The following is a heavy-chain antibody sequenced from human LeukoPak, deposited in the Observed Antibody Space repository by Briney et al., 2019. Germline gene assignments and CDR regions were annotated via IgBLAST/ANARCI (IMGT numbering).Heavy chain of an antibody. CDR1: GGSISSYY. D-gene: IGHD3-10*01. Sequence: PSETLSLTCTVSGGSISSYYWSWIRQPPGKGLEWIGYIYYSGSTNYNPSLKSRVTISVDTSKNQFSLKLTSVTAADTAVYYRARDRELGYWGQGTLDTVSS. CDR2: IYYSGST. J-gene: IGHJ4*02. CDR3: ARDRELGY. V-gene: IGHV4-59*01.